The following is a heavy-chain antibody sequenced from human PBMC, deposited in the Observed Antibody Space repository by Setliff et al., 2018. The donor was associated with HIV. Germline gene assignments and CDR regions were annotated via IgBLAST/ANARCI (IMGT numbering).Heavy chain of an antibody. D-gene: IGHD2-21*02. CDR3: ARGLFTVVVTASPFGY. CDR1: GGSISNYY. V-gene: IGHV4-4*08. CDR2: MYISGST. Sequence: SETLSLTCTVSGGSISNYYWSWIRQPPGKGLEWIGHMYISGSTTYNPSLKSRVTLSVDTSRNQFSLNLSSVTAADTAVYYCARGLFTVVVTASPFGYWGQGTLVTVSS. J-gene: IGHJ4*02.